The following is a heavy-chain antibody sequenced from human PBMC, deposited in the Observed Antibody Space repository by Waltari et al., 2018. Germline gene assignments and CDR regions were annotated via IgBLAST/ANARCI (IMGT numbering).Heavy chain of an antibody. Sequence: QVQLQESGPGLVKPSETLSLTCAVSGGSFSSNWWSWIRQPPGKGLEWIGEINGNSGSTNYNPSLKSRVTISKDASKNQFSLKRSSVTAAETAVYYCARDGYSSWSRILDYWGQGVLVTVSA. CDR3: ARDGYSSWSRILDY. CDR2: INGNSGST. V-gene: IGHV4-59*12. D-gene: IGHD6-6*01. CDR1: GGSFSSNW. J-gene: IGHJ4*02.